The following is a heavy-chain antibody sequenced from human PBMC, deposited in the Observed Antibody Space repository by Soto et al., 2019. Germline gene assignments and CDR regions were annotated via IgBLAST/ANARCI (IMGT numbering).Heavy chain of an antibody. CDR3: ARARLSNGDPNIYFFYGLDV. CDR1: GDMFRNSA. D-gene: IGHD3-10*01. J-gene: IGHJ6*02. Sequence: QVQLVQSGSEVKRPGSSVKVSCKASGDMFRNSAFTWVRQAPGQGLDWMGVIIPLFRTTNVAQKFQGRVTFTADESTSSLYMEVSSLTSEDTAVYYCARARLSNGDPNIYFFYGLDVWGQGTTITVS. CDR2: IIPLFRTT. V-gene: IGHV1-69*01.